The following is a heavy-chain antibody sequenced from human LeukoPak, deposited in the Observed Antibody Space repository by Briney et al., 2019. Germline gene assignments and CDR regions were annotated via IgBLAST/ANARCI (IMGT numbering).Heavy chain of an antibody. Sequence: PSETLSLTCIVSGGSIVSSRYYWGWVRQPPGKGLVWIGSMYYSGGTFLNPALKSRVTMSVDTSKNLFSLTVNSATAAETAVYFCAREGVYGLGVGDHWGQRILVTVSS. V-gene: IGHV4-39*02. CDR1: GGSIVSSRYY. D-gene: IGHD3-10*02. CDR3: AREGVYGLGVGDH. CDR2: MYYSGGT. J-gene: IGHJ4*02.